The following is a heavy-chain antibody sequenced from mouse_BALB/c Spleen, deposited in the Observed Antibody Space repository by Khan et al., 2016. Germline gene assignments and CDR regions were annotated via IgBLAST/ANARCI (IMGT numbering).Heavy chain of an antibody. CDR1: GFTFTDYY. V-gene: IGHV7-3*02. CDR2: IRNKANGYTT. CDR3: ARRDYGSSYAMDY. Sequence: EVELVESGGGLVQPGGSLRLSCATSGFTFTDYYMSWVRQPPGKALEWLGFIRNKANGYTTEYSASVKGRSTISRDNSQRILYLQMNTLSAEDSATYYCARRDYGSSYAMDYWGQGTSVTVSS. J-gene: IGHJ4*01. D-gene: IGHD1-1*01.